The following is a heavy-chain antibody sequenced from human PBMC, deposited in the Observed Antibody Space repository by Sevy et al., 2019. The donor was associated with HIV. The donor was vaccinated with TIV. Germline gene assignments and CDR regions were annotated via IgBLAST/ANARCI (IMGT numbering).Heavy chain of an antibody. J-gene: IGHJ6*02. CDR3: ARDLRGYSYGLYYYYYGMDV. Sequence: SETLSLTCTVSGGSISSYYWSWIRQPPGKGLEWIGYIYYSGSTNYNPPLKSRVTISVDTSKNQFSLKLSSVTAADTAVYYCARDLRGYSYGLYYYYYGMDVWGQGTTVTVSS. D-gene: IGHD5-18*01. V-gene: IGHV4-59*01. CDR2: IYYSGST. CDR1: GGSISSYY.